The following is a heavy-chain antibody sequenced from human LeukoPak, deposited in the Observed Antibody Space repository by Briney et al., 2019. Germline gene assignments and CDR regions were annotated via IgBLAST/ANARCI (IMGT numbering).Heavy chain of an antibody. V-gene: IGHV4-31*03. CDR2: IYYSGST. CDR3: AREHEYTSGWYVIDY. CDR1: GVSISSGGNF. D-gene: IGHD6-19*01. Sequence: TLSLTCTVSGVSISSGGNFRSWVRQHPGEGLEWIGYIYYSGSTYYNPALESRVTISRDTSKNQFSLKLYSVTAADTAVYYCAREHEYTSGWYVIDYWGQGTLVTVSS. J-gene: IGHJ4*02.